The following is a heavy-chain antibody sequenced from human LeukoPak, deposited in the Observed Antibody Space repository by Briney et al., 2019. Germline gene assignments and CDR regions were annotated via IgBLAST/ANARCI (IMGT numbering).Heavy chain of an antibody. J-gene: IGHJ6*02. V-gene: IGHV4-4*02. Sequence: SETLSLTCAVSGGSISSSNWWSWVRQPPGKGLELIGEIYHSGSTNYNPSLKSRVTISVDKSKNQFSLKLSSVTAADTAVYYCARAGTGYCSSTSCYPRYGMDVWGQGTTVTVSS. CDR1: GGSISSSNW. CDR2: IYHSGST. D-gene: IGHD2-2*01. CDR3: ARAGTGYCSSTSCYPRYGMDV.